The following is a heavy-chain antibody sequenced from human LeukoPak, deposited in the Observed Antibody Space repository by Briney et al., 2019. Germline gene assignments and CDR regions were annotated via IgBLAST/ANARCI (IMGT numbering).Heavy chain of an antibody. CDR2: ISPSGNTP. CDR3: ARKHPYFDS. V-gene: IGHV3-11*04. J-gene: IGHJ4*02. CDR1: GFTFSDYY. Sequence: GGSLGLSCAASGFTFSDYYMNWIRQAPGKGLEWISYISPSGNTPHYADSVKGRFTVSRDNAKNSVFLQMDRLRVEDTAVYFCARKHPYFDSWGQGTLVSVSS.